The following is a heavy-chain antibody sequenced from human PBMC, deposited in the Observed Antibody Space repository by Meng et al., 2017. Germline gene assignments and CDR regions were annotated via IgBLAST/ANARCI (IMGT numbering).Heavy chain of an antibody. J-gene: IGHJ5*02. V-gene: IGHV1-69*08. CDR1: GGTFSSYT. CDR2: IIPILGIA. Sequence: QVQLVQSGAELKKPGSSVKVSCKASGGTFSSYTISWVRQAPGQGLEWMGRIIPILGIANYAQKFQGRVTITADKSTSTAYMELSSLRSEDTAVYYCARDPHYYDSRGEFDPWGQGTLVTVSS. D-gene: IGHD3-22*01. CDR3: ARDPHYYDSRGEFDP.